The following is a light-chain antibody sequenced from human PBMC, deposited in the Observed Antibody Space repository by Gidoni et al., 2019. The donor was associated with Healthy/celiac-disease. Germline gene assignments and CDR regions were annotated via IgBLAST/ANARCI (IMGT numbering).Light chain of an antibody. CDR3: MQALQTRWT. CDR2: LGS. Sequence: DIVLSPSPLSLPVTPGEPATISCRSSQSLLHSNEYNYLDWYLKKPGQSPQLLIYLGSNRASGVPDRFSGSGSGTDFTLKISRVEAEDVGVYYCMQALQTRWTFXQXTKVEIK. J-gene: IGKJ1*01. CDR1: QSLLHSNEYNY. V-gene: IGKV2-28*01.